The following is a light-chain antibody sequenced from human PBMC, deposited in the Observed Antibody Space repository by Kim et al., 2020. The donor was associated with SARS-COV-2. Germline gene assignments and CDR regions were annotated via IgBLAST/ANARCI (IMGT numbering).Light chain of an antibody. Sequence: GDTDTITCRASQSMRTFLNWYQHRPGKAPKLLMFAASRLQSGVPSRFTGSGSGTDFTLTISSLQPEDFATYFCQQSYTTPRTFGQGTKLEI. CDR1: QSMRTF. CDR3: QQSYTTPRT. V-gene: IGKV1-39*01. J-gene: IGKJ2*01. CDR2: AAS.